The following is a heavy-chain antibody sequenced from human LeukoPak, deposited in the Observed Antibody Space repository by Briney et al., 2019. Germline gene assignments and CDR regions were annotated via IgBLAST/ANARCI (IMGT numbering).Heavy chain of an antibody. D-gene: IGHD1-26*01. V-gene: IGHV3-30-3*01. CDR2: ISYDGSFQ. CDR1: GFTSSSHA. Sequence: GGSLRLSCSVSGFTSSSHAMHWDRQAPGKGLECVAYISYDGSFQYHADSVKGRFTISRDNSKDILYLQMNSLRVDDSATYYCVGEVGSRQMNSWGQGTLVTVSS. CDR3: VGEVGSRQMNS. J-gene: IGHJ5*02.